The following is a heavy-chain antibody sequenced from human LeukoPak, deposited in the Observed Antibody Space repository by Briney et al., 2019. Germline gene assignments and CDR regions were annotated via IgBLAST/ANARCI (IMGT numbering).Heavy chain of an antibody. J-gene: IGHJ4*02. CDR1: GESVSSFGAS. CDR3: VRGNYNFDY. V-gene: IGHV6-1*01. Sequence: SQTLSLTCAISGESVSSFGASWTWIRQSPSRGLEWLGSTYYRSQWYYEYAVSVKSRTIVAPDTSKNQYSLQLNSVTPEDTAVYYCVRGNYNFDYWGQGSLVTVSS. D-gene: IGHD5-24*01. CDR2: TYYRSQWYY.